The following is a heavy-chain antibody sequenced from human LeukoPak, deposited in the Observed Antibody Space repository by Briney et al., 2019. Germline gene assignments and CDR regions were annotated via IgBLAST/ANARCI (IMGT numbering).Heavy chain of an antibody. Sequence: GRSLRLSCAASGFTSSSFGMHWVRQAPGKGLEWVAVISYDGSNKYYADSVKGRFTISRDNSKNTLYLQMNSLRAEDTAVHYCVRAYHPGGWFDPWGQGTLVTVSS. J-gene: IGHJ5*02. V-gene: IGHV3-30*03. CDR3: VRAYHPGGWFDP. CDR2: ISYDGSNK. D-gene: IGHD2-21*01. CDR1: GFTSSSFG.